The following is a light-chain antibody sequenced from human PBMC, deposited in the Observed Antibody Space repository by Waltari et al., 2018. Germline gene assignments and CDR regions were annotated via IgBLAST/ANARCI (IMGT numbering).Light chain of an antibody. CDR3: ATWDDRLTAG. J-gene: IGLJ2*01. Sequence: QSILTPPPSASGTPGRTVTISCSGRYPNVGANSVRWYQQLPGTAPNLLIFGNNQRPSGVPDRFSGSKSGTSASLAIRGLRSEDEADYYCATWDDRLTAGFGGGTKLTVL. V-gene: IGLV1-47*01. CDR2: GNN. CDR1: YPNVGANS.